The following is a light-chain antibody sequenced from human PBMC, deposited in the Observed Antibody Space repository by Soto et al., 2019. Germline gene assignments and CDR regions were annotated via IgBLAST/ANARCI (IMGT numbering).Light chain of an antibody. CDR1: QSISSY. CDR2: AAS. J-gene: IGKJ1*01. Sequence: DIQMTQSPSSLSASVGDRVTIICRASQSISSYLNWYQQKPGKAPKLLIYAASSLQSGVPSRFSGSGSGTDFTLTISSLQPEDFATYYCQQSYSTPHTFDQGTKVDIK. CDR3: QQSYSTPHT. V-gene: IGKV1-39*01.